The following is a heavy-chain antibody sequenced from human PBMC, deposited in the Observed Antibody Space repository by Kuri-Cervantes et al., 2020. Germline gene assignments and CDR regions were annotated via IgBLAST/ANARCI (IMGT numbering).Heavy chain of an antibody. CDR1: GGSFSGYY. Sequence: SETLSLTCAVYGGSFSGYYWSWIRQPPGKGLEWIGEINHSGSTNYNPSLKSRVTISVDTSKNQFSLKLSSVTAADTAVYYWARAGGVRSPLFSYYYGLEVWGRGTTVTVSS. CDR3: ARAGGVRSPLFSYYYGLEV. J-gene: IGHJ6*02. CDR2: INHSGST. V-gene: IGHV4-34*01. D-gene: IGHD3-16*01.